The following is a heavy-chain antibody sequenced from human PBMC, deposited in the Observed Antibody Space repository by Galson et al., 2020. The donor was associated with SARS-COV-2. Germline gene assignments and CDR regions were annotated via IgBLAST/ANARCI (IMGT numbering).Heavy chain of an antibody. V-gene: IGHV3-30*18. CDR1: GFTFSNYG. CDR2: ISYDGNNK. CDR3: AKDLAVVVMDY. J-gene: IGHJ4*02. D-gene: IGHD3-22*01. Sequence: QLGESLKISCAASGFTFSNYGIHWVRQAPGKGLEWVAVISYDGNNKFYTDSVKGRFTISRDNSKNTLYLQMNSLRVEDTAVYYCAKDLAVVVMDYWGQGTLVTVSS.